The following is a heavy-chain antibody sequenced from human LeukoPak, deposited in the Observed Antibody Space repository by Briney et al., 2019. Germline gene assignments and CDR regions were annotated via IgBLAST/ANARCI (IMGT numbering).Heavy chain of an antibody. CDR1: GGSFSGYY. Sequence: SETLSLTCAVYGGSFSGYYWSWIRHPPGKGLEGIGEIIHRGSTNYNPSLKSRLTISVDTSKNQFSLNLNSVTAADTAVYYCARAAYYYDSSGYLFDYWGQGTLVTVSS. CDR3: ARAAYYYDSSGYLFDY. V-gene: IGHV4-34*12. J-gene: IGHJ4*02. CDR2: IIHRGST. D-gene: IGHD3-22*01.